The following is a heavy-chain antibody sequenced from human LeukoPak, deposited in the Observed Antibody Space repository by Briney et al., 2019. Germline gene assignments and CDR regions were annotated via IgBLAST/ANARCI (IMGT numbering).Heavy chain of an antibody. CDR2: MNPNIGNT. Sequence: ASVKVSCKASGYTFTSYDINWVRQATGQGLEWMGWMNPNIGNTGYAQKFQGRVTITRDTSISTAYMELSNLRSEDTAVYYCARRSDYYDSSAYVYWGQGTLVTVSS. J-gene: IGHJ4*02. D-gene: IGHD3-22*01. V-gene: IGHV1-8*01. CDR3: ARRSDYYDSSAYVY. CDR1: GYTFTSYD.